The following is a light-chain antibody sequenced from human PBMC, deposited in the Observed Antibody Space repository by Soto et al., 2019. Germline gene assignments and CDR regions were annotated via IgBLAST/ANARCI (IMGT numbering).Light chain of an antibody. Sequence: QSVLTQPASVSGSPGQSITISCTGTSSDVGSYNLVSWYQQHPGKAPKLMIYEGSKRPSGVSNRFSGSKSGNTASLTISGLQAEDEADYYVCSYACISTLYVFGTGPKLTVL. V-gene: IGLV2-23*01. CDR2: EGS. CDR3: CSYACISTLYV. CDR1: SSDVGSYNL. J-gene: IGLJ1*01.